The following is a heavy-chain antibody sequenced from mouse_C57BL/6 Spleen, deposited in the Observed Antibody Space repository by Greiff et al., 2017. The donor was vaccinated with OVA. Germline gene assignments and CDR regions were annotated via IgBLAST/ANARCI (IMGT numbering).Heavy chain of an antibody. CDR3: ARDGDYDNAWFAY. V-gene: IGHV5-4*01. D-gene: IGHD2-4*01. CDR1: GFTFSSYA. J-gene: IGHJ3*01. Sequence: EVHLVESGGGLVKPGGSLKLSCAASGFTFSSYAMSWVRQTPEKRLEWVATISDGGSYTYYPDNVKGRFTISRDNAKNNLYLQMSHLKSEDTAMYYCARDGDYDNAWFAYWGQGTLVTVSA. CDR2: ISDGGSYT.